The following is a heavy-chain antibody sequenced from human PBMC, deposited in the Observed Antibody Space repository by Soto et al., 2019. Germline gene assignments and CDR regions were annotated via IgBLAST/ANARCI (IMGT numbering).Heavy chain of an antibody. CDR2: IYHTGSI. D-gene: IGHD6-13*01. V-gene: IGHV4-4*02. CDR1: GGSISSSHW. CDR3: AGTTTSVGRGGTAHYYGMDV. Sequence: PSETLSLTCALSGGSISSSHWWSWVRQPPGKGLEWIGEIYHTGSINYNPSLKSRVTISVDKSKNQFSLKRRSVTAADTAVYYCAGTTTSVGRGGTAHYYGMDVWGQGTTVTVSS. J-gene: IGHJ6*02.